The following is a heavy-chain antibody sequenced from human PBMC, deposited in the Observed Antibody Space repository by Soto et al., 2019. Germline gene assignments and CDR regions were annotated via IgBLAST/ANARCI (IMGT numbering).Heavy chain of an antibody. CDR2: IYRNGGT. CDR1: GYSGSSGYY. V-gene: IGHV4-38-2*01. Sequence: SDTLSLTCAVSGYSGSSGYYCGWIRQPPGKGLEWIARIYRNGGTYSKPSLKSPGTISVCTSNNQISLTLSSVTAADTAVYFCARLGAMAPEYYFDYWGQGTLVTVSS. J-gene: IGHJ4*02. D-gene: IGHD1-26*01. CDR3: ARLGAMAPEYYFDY.